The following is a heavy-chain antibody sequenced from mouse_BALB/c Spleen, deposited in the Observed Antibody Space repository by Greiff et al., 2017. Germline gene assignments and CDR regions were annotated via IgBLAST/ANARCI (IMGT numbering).Heavy chain of an antibody. Sequence: VQLQQSGAELVKPGASVKLSCTASGFNIKDTYMHWVKQRPEQGLEWIGRIDPANGNTKYDPKFQGKATITADTSSNTAYLQLSSLTSEDTAVYYCARQLGLREAMDYWGQGTSVTVSA. CDR1: GFNIKDTY. J-gene: IGHJ4*01. CDR2: IDPANGNT. V-gene: IGHV14-3*02. CDR3: ARQLGLREAMDY. D-gene: IGHD3-1*01.